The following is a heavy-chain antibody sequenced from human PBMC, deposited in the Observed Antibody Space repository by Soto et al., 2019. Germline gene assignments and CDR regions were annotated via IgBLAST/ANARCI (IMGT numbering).Heavy chain of an antibody. J-gene: IGHJ3*02. CDR3: APRKFGSFNIAAFEI. CDR1: GFDFNIAE. D-gene: IGHD3-16*01. CDR2: ISKSSVDI. Sequence: EVQLVESGGGLVQPGGSLRLSCAASGFDFNIAEMNWVRQAPGKGLEWISYISKSSVDIHYADSVKGRFTISRDNAKNSLYLQMNSLRVEDTALYSCAPRKFGSFNIAAFEIWGQGTMVTVSS. V-gene: IGHV3-48*03.